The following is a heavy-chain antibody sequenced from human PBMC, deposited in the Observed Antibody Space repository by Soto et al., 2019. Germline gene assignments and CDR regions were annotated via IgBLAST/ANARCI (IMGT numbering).Heavy chain of an antibody. CDR1: GFTFSSYG. Sequence: QVQLLESGGGLVQPGGSLRLSCAASGFTFSSYGMHWVRQAPGKGLEWVAVISYDGSNKYYADSVKGRFTISRDNSKNTLYLQMNSLRAEDTAVYYCAKDIRYSYGYVTMIVVVTPWNGMDVWGQGTTVTVSS. D-gene: IGHD3-22*01. J-gene: IGHJ6*02. V-gene: IGHV3-30*18. CDR3: AKDIRYSYGYVTMIVVVTPWNGMDV. CDR2: ISYDGSNK.